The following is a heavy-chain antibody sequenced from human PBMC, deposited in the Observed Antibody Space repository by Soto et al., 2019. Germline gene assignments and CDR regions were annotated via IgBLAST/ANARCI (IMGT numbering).Heavy chain of an antibody. D-gene: IGHD1-26*01. J-gene: IGHJ3*01. V-gene: IGHV3-30*04. CDR2: ISPDGSDT. Sequence: PGGSLRLSCAGSRFTFSSYAMHWVRQAPGKGLEWVSVISPDGSDTFYAESVKGRFTISRDNSKNTMYVQMNSLRPEDTAIYYCARDGGYPGNYYSDSDLWGQGTMVTVSS. CDR3: ARDGGYPGNYYSDSDL. CDR1: RFTFSSYA.